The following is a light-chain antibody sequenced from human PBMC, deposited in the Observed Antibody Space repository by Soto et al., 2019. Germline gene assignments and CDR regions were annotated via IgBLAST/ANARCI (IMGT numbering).Light chain of an antibody. CDR1: HDITSY. CDR2: DAS. CDR3: QKCDYLPI. J-gene: IGKJ3*01. V-gene: IGKV1-33*01. Sequence: DIQMTQSPSSLSASVGDRVTITCQASHDITSYLNWYQHKPGKAPKLLIYDASIVEAGVPSRFSGSGSGTDFTFTISSLQPEDVATYYCQKCDYLPIFGPGTTVDLK.